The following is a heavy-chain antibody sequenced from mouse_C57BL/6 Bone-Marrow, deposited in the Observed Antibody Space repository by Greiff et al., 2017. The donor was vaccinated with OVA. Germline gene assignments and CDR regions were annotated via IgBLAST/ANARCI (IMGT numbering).Heavy chain of an antibody. V-gene: IGHV3-6*01. D-gene: IGHD2-1*01. CDR1: GYSITSCYY. Sequence: DVKLQESGPGLVKPSQSLSLTCSVTGYSITSCYYWNWIRQFPGNKLEWRGYISYDGRNNYNANLKNRISITGDTSKNKFFLKLNSVTTEDTATYYCARGRFYYGNYLFAYWGQGTLVTVSA. CDR3: ARGRFYYGNYLFAY. J-gene: IGHJ3*01. CDR2: ISYDGRN.